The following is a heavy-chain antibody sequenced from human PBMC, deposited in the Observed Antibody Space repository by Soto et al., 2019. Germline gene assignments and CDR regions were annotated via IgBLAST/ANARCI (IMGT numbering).Heavy chain of an antibody. V-gene: IGHV1-18*01. J-gene: IGHJ4*02. D-gene: IGHD3-10*01. Sequence: QVHLVQSGAEVKKPGASVKVSCKASGYTFTSYGITWVRQAPGQGLEWMGWISAHNGNTDYAQKLPGRVIVTRDTSTGRAYRELRGLSSDDTAVDYCARGRYGAYWGQGARVTVSS. CDR2: ISAHNGNT. CDR3: ARGRYGAY. CDR1: GYTFTSYG.